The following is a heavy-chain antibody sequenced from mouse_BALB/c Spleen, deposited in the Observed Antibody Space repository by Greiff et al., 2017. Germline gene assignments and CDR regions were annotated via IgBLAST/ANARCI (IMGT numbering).Heavy chain of an antibody. V-gene: IGHV3-8*02. J-gene: IGHJ2*01. CDR3: ARRGYGNYPYYFDY. CDR2: ISYSGST. D-gene: IGHD2-1*01. Sequence: EVKVEESGPSLVKPSQTLSLTCSVTGDSITSGYWNWIRKFPGNKLEYMGYISYSGSTYYNPSLKSRISITRDTSKNQYYLQLNSVTTEDTATYYCARRGYGNYPYYFDYWGQGTTLTVSS. CDR1: GDSITSGY.